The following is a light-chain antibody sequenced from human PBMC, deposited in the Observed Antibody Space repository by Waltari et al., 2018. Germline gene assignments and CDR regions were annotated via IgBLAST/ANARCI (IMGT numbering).Light chain of an antibody. V-gene: IGLV7-43*01. CDR3: LLYYGGAVV. CDR2: STT. CDR1: TGAVTSGYY. J-gene: IGLJ2*01. Sequence: QTVVTQEPSLTVSPGGPVTLTCASSTGAVTSGYYPNWFQQKPEQAPRALIYSTTSKPSWPPARFSGSLLGGKAALTLAGVQPEDEAEYYCLLYYGGAVVFGGGTKLTVL.